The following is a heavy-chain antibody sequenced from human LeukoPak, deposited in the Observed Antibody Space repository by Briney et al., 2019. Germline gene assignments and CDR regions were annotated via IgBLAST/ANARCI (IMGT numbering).Heavy chain of an antibody. CDR2: IYPGDSDT. D-gene: IGHD6-13*01. Sequence: GESLKISCKGSGYRVANYWIGWVRQMPGKGLEWMGIIYPGDSDTRYSPSFQGQVTISADKSISTAYLQWSSLQASDTAMHYCARRVGSSDVDFWGQGTLVTVSS. V-gene: IGHV5-51*01. CDR1: GYRVANYW. CDR3: ARRVGSSDVDF. J-gene: IGHJ4*02.